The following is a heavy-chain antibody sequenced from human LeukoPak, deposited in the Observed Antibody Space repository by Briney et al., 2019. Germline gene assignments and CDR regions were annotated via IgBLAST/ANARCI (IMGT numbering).Heavy chain of an antibody. CDR2: INHSGTT. J-gene: IGHJ4*02. CDR1: GGSFSAFY. Sequence: SETLSLTCAVYGGSFSAFYWSWIRQPPGKGLEWIGEINHSGTTNYNPSFKSRVTISVDTSKNQFSLRLSSVTAADTAVYYCARGPFAHDYNDYEWGQGTLVTVSS. D-gene: IGHD4-11*01. V-gene: IGHV4-34*01. CDR3: ARGPFAHDYNDYE.